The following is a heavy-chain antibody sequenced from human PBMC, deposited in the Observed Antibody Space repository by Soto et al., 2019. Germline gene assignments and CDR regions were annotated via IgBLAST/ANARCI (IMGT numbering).Heavy chain of an antibody. J-gene: IGHJ5*02. CDR3: GRDLTSNANCIDP. CDR1: GDYIHVGGYY. CDR2: IYYTGKT. D-gene: IGHD2-2*01. Sequence: SETLSLTCSVSGDYIHVGGYYWTWIRQRPGKGLEWMGYIYYTGKTYYNPSLESRLTMSVDRSKNQFSLRLTSVTATDTAVYFCGRDLTSNANCIDPWGQGTLVTVSS. V-gene: IGHV4-30-4*01.